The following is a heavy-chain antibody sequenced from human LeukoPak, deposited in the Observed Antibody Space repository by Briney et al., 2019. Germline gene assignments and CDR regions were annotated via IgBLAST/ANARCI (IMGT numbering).Heavy chain of an antibody. CDR2: INRSGST. CDR3: ARDYSNYGRFDP. CDR1: GGSFSGYY. V-gene: IGHV4-34*01. Sequence: PSETLSLTCAVYGGSFSGYYWSWIRQPPGKGLEWLGEINRSGSTNYNPSLKSRITISLDTSRNQFSLNLSSVTAADTAVYYCARDYSNYGRFDPWGQGTLVTVSS. J-gene: IGHJ5*02. D-gene: IGHD4-11*01.